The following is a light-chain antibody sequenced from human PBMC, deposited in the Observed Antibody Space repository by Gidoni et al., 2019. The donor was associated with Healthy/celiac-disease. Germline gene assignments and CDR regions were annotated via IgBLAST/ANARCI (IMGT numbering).Light chain of an antibody. V-gene: IGKV1-39*01. CDR2: AAS. J-gene: IGKJ2*01. Sequence: DIQLTHSPSSLTASVGDRVTITCLASQSIRSYLNLYQQKPGKAPKLLIYAASSLQSGVPSMFSGSGSGTDFTLTISSLQPEDFATYHCQHSYSTLYTFGQGTKLEIK. CDR3: QHSYSTLYT. CDR1: QSIRSY.